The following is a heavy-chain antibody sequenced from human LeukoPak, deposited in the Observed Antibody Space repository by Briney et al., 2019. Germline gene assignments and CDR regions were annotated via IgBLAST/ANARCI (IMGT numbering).Heavy chain of an antibody. CDR2: ISSASSTI. D-gene: IGHD3-10*01. Sequence: GGSLRLSCAASGFTFSSYSMNWVRQAPGKGLEWVSYISSASSTIYYADSVKGRFTISRDNAKNSLYLQMNSLRAEDTAMYYCARDGWFGDYNWFDPWGQGTLVTVSS. CDR3: ARDGWFGDYNWFDP. CDR1: GFTFSSYS. V-gene: IGHV3-48*01. J-gene: IGHJ5*02.